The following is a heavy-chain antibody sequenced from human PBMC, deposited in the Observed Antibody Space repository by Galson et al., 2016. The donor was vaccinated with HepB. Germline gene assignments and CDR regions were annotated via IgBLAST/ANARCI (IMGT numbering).Heavy chain of an antibody. CDR3: ARDGTYYYDSGGYYYLGLSYYYGMDV. CDR2: ISGSSGFT. D-gene: IGHD3-22*01. V-gene: IGHV3-21*06. J-gene: IGHJ6*02. CDR1: GFTFSSYS. Sequence: SLRLSCAASGFTFSSYSMNWVRQAPGKGLEWVSSISGSSGFTSYADPMKGRYTISRDNAKNSLFLQMNSLRAEDTAVYYCARDGTYYYDSGGYYYLGLSYYYGMDVWGQGTTVTVSS.